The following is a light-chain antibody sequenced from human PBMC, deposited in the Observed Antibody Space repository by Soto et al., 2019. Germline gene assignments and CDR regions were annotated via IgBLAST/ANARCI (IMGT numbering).Light chain of an antibody. J-gene: IGKJ5*01. V-gene: IGKV3-11*01. CDR3: QHRMNWPLT. Sequence: EMVLTQSPATLSLSTVERATLSYRASQTVSSYLLWYQQKRGQAPRLLIYDASNRATGIPARFSGSGSGTDFTLTISSLEPEDFAVYYCQHRMNWPLTFGQGTRLEIK. CDR2: DAS. CDR1: QTVSSY.